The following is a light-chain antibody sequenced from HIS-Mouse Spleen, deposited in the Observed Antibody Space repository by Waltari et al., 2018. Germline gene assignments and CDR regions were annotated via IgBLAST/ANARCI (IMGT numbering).Light chain of an antibody. Sequence: SYVLTQPPSVSVAPGPTARITCGGNNIGSKSVHWYQQKPGQAPVLVVYDDSDRPSGIPERFSGSSSGTMATLTISGAQVEDEADYYCYSTDSSGNHRVFGGGTKLTVL. V-gene: IGLV3-21*02. CDR3: YSTDSSGNHRV. J-gene: IGLJ2*01. CDR1: IGSKS. CDR2: DDS.